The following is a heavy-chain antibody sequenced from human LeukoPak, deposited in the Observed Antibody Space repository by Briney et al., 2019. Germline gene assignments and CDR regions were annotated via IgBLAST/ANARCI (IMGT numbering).Heavy chain of an antibody. D-gene: IGHD3-22*01. CDR1: GFTFSSYG. V-gene: IGHV3-30*18. Sequence: PGGSLRLSCAASGFTFSSYGMHWVRQAPCKGLEWVAVISYDGSNKYYADSVKGRFTISRDNSKNTLYLQMNSLRAEDTAVYYCAKDGKPNYYDSSGYYPYYFDYWGQGTLVTVSS. CDR3: AKDGKPNYYDSSGYYPYYFDY. J-gene: IGHJ4*02. CDR2: ISYDGSNK.